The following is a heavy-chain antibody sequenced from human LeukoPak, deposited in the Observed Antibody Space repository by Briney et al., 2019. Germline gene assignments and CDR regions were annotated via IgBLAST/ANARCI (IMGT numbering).Heavy chain of an antibody. J-gene: IGHJ4*02. CDR3: VRAGDQYFDV. V-gene: IGHV1-46*01. CDR2: ISPSGDTT. CDR1: GYIFTNHF. D-gene: IGHD7-27*01. Sequence: ASVKVSCKAPGYIFTNHFVHWVQQAPGQGLQWMGIISPSGDTTTYAQKFVGRVTLTRDTSTSTVYLDLRSLESEDTALYYCVRAGDQYFDVWGQGIQVTVSS.